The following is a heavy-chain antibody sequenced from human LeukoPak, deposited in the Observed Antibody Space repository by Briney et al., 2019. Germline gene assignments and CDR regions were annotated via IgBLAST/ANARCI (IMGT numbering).Heavy chain of an antibody. V-gene: IGHV3-30*06. CDR2: ISYDGSNK. CDR3: AKGYSSSWVFDY. CDR1: GFTFSSDG. Sequence: PGGSLRLSCAASGFTFSSDGMHWVRQAPGKGLEWVAVISYDGSNKYYADSVKGRFTISRDNSKNTLYLQMNSLRAEDTAVYYCAKGYSSSWVFDYWGQGTLVTVSS. J-gene: IGHJ4*02. D-gene: IGHD6-13*01.